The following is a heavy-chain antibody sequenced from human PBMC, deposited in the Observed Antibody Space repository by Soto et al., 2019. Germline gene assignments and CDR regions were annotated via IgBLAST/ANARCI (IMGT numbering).Heavy chain of an antibody. Sequence: QVQLVQSGAEVKKPGSSVKVSCKASGGTISSYAISWVRQAPGQGLEWMGGIIPIFDTANYAQNFQGRVTITADEYTSTAYMELSSLRSEDTAVYYCARHDCISSSCYYYYYYGMDVWGQGTTVTVSS. CDR3: ARHDCISSSCYYYYYYGMDV. D-gene: IGHD2-2*01. CDR1: GGTISSYA. V-gene: IGHV1-69*12. J-gene: IGHJ6*02. CDR2: IIPIFDTA.